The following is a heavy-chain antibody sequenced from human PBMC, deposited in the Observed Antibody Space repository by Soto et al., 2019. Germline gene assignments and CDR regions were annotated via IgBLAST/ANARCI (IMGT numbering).Heavy chain of an antibody. J-gene: IGHJ5*02. CDR2: ISYDGSNK. CDR3: ATRLTP. V-gene: IGHV3-30-3*01. CDR1: GFTFSSSA. Sequence: PGGSLRLSCAASGFTFSSSAMHWVRQAPGKGLEWVAVISYDGSNKYYADSVKGRFTISRDNSKNTLYLQMNRLRAEDTAVYYCATRLTPWGQGTLVTVSS.